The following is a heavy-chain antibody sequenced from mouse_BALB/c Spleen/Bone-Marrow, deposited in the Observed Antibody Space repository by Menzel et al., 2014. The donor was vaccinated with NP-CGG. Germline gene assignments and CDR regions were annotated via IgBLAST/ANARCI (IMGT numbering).Heavy chain of an antibody. V-gene: IGHV1-69*02. Sequence: QVQLKQSGAELVRPGASVKLSCKASGYTFTSYWINWVKQRPGQGLEWIGNIYPSDSYTNYNQKFKDKATLTVDKSSSTAYMQRSSPTSEYSAVYYCTRREGNYAFAYWGQGTLVTVSA. J-gene: IGHJ3*01. D-gene: IGHD2-1*01. CDR3: TRREGNYAFAY. CDR2: IYPSDSYT. CDR1: GYTFTSYW.